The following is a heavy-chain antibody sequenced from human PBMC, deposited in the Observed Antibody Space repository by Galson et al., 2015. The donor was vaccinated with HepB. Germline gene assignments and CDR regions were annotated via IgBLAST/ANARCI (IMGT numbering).Heavy chain of an antibody. V-gene: IGHV3-33*08. Sequence: SLRLSCAASGFTFSNYGMHWVRQAPGKGLEWVAVIWYDGSKKYYTDSVKGRFTISRDNSKNTLYLQMNSLRAEDTAVYFCARGGDGDYGLDYWGQGTLVTVSS. CDR2: IWYDGSKK. CDR3: ARGGDGDYGLDY. D-gene: IGHD4-17*01. J-gene: IGHJ4*02. CDR1: GFTFSNYG.